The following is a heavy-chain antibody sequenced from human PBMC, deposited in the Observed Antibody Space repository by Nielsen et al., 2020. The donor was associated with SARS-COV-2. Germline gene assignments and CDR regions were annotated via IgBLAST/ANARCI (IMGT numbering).Heavy chain of an antibody. Sequence: ASVKVSCKASGYTFTDYYIHWVRQAPGQGLEWMGRINPYSGGTNYAQKFQGTVTMTRDASISTVYMELTSDDTAVYYCARSQGYTNGYYKYAMEVWGQGTTVIVSS. V-gene: IGHV1-2*06. D-gene: IGHD2-8*01. CDR3: ARSQGYTNGYYKYAMEV. J-gene: IGHJ6*02. CDR2: INPYSGGT. CDR1: GYTFTDYY.